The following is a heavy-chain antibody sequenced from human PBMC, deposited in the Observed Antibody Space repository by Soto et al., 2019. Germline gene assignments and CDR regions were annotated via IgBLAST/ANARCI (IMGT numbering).Heavy chain of an antibody. Sequence: QVQLVQSGAEVKKPGASVKVFCRASGYTFTSYGIYWVRQATGQGLEWIGWMNPNSGNPGYAQKYQDRDVMTGSASISPAYMALSSLTSDDTAVNYCVHISNWASFHPWGQGTLITVSS. J-gene: IGHJ1*01. D-gene: IGHD6-13*01. CDR1: GYTFTSYG. V-gene: IGHV1-8*01. CDR3: VHISNWASFHP. CDR2: MNPNSGNP.